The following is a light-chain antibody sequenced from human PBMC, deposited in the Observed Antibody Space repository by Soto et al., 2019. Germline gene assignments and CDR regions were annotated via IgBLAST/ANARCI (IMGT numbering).Light chain of an antibody. J-gene: IGKJ4*01. CDR3: QQSNSTPLT. V-gene: IGKV1-39*01. CDR2: DIS. Sequence: EIQMTQSPSSMSASIGGRVTITCRASQSITTYLNWYRQKPGKAPKLLIYDISSLQSGVPSRFSGSGSGTDFTLTISSLQPEEFATYYCQQSNSTPLTFGGGTKVDIK. CDR1: QSITTY.